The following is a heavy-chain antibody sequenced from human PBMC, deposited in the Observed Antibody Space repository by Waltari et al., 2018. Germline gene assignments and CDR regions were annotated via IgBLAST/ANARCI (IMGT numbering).Heavy chain of an antibody. V-gene: IGHV1-46*01. CDR2: INPSGGST. D-gene: IGHD5-18*01. Sequence: QVQLVQSGAEVKKPGASVKVSCKASGYTFTSYYMHWVRQAPGQGLEWMGIINPSGGSTSYAQKFQGRVTMTRDTSTSTVYMELSSLRSEDTAVYYCARPPSLNTAMPRGPLGYWGQGTLVTVSS. CDR3: ARPPSLNTAMPRGPLGY. CDR1: GYTFTSYY. J-gene: IGHJ4*02.